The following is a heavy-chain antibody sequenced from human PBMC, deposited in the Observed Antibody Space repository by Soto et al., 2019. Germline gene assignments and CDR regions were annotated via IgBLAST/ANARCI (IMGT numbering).Heavy chain of an antibody. CDR2: IYSGGST. J-gene: IGHJ4*02. CDR1: GFTVSSNY. CDR3: ARTIAYYGSGSYYFDY. Sequence: GGSLRLSCAASGFTVSSNYMSWVRQAPGKGLEWVSVIYSGGSTYYADSVKGRFTISRDNSKNTLYLQMNSLRAEDTAVYYCARTIAYYGSGSYYFDYWGQGTLVTVSS. V-gene: IGHV3-66*01. D-gene: IGHD3-10*01.